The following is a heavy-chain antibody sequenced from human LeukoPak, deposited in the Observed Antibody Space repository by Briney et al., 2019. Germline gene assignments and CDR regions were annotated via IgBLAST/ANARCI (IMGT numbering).Heavy chain of an antibody. CDR2: ISSNGGST. CDR1: GFTFSSYA. CDR3: ARVSGYSSGWPDY. V-gene: IGHV3-64*01. Sequence: GGSLRLSCAASGFTFSSYAMHWVRQAPGKGLEYVSAISSNGGSTYYANSVKGRFTISRDNSKNTLYFQMGSLRPEDMAVYYCARVSGYSSGWPDYWGQGTLVTVSS. D-gene: IGHD6-25*01. J-gene: IGHJ4*02.